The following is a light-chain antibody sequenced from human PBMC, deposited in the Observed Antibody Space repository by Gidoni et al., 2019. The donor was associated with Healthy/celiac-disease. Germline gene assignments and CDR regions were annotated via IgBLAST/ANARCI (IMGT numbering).Light chain of an antibody. CDR2: DVS. CDR1: SSDVGGYNY. Sequence: QSALTQPVSVSWSPGQSITISCTGTSSDVGGYNYVSWYQQHPGKAPELMIYDVSNRPSGVSNRFSGSKSGNTASLTISGLQAEDEADYYCSSYTSSSTLFGGGTKLTVL. V-gene: IGLV2-14*01. J-gene: IGLJ3*02. CDR3: SSYTSSSTL.